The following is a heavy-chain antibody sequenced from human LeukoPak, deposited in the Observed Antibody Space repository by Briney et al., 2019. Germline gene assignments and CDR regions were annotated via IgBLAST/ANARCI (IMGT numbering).Heavy chain of an antibody. V-gene: IGHV1-24*01. CDR3: ATGYYGSGSQRKQYYFDY. CDR2: FDPEDGET. D-gene: IGHD3-10*01. Sequence: ASVKVSCKVSGYTLTELSMHWVRQAPGKGLEWMGGFDPEDGETIYAQKFQGRVTMTEDTSTDTAYMELSSLRSEDTAVYYCATGYYGSGSQRKQYYFDYWGQGTLSPSPQ. J-gene: IGHJ4*02. CDR1: GYTLTELS.